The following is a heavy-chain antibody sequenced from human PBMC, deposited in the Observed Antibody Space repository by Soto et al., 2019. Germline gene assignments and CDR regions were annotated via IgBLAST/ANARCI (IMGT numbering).Heavy chain of an antibody. V-gene: IGHV3-23*01. Sequence: GGSLRLSCAASGFTFGSYTMSWVRQAPGKGLEWVSAISGSGGSTYYADSVKGRFTISRDNSKNTLYLQMNSLRAEDTAVYYCAKSLPSIAVAGYYYYYYGMDVWGQGTTVTVSS. J-gene: IGHJ6*02. CDR1: GFTFGSYT. D-gene: IGHD6-19*01. CDR2: ISGSGGST. CDR3: AKSLPSIAVAGYYYYYYGMDV.